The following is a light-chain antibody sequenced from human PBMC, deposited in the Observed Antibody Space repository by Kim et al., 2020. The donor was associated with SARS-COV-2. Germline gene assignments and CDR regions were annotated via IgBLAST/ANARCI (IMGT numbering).Light chain of an antibody. V-gene: IGKV3D-15*01. J-gene: IGKJ1*01. CDR1: KYISSS. CDR3: QHYYNWPRT. Sequence: GPHGERATRSCRASKYISSSLAWYQQKPGQPPRLLIHGASTRATGIPARFSGSGSGTDFTLTISSLQFEDSAVYYCQHYYNWPRTFGQGTKVDIK. CDR2: GAS.